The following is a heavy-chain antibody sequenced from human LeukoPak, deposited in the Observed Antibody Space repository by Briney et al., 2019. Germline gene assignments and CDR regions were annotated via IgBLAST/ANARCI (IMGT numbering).Heavy chain of an antibody. CDR2: ISYDGDSE. CDR3: AQGGRITMVRGVQRDHYFNY. J-gene: IGHJ4*02. D-gene: IGHD3-10*01. Sequence: GGSLRLTCAASGFAFISYGMHWVRQAPGKGLEWVALISYDGDSEEYADSVKGRFTISRDNSKTTVYLQMNSLRAEDTAVYYCAQGGRITMVRGVQRDHYFNYWGQGTLVTVSS. V-gene: IGHV3-30*18. CDR1: GFAFISYG.